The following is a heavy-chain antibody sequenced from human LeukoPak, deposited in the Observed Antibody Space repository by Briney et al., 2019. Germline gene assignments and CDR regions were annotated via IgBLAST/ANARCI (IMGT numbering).Heavy chain of an antibody. CDR3: AKELGWLVGPFDI. CDR2: IRYDGSSK. CDR1: GFTFSDYG. V-gene: IGHV3-30*02. J-gene: IGHJ3*02. Sequence: GGSLRLSCAASGFTFSDYGIHWVRQAPRKGLDWVAFIRYDGSSKYYGDSVKGRFTISRDNSKNTLYLQMNSLRVEDTAVYYCAKELGWLVGPFDIWGQGIKVTVAS. D-gene: IGHD6-19*01.